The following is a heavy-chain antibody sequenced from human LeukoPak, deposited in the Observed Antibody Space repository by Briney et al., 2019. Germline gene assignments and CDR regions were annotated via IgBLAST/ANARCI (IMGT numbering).Heavy chain of an antibody. D-gene: IGHD2-21*02. CDR1: GGTFSSYA. Sequence: SVKVSCKASGGTFSSYAISWVRQAPGQGLEWMGGIIPIFGTANYAQKFQGRVTITADKSTSTAYMELSSLSSEDTAVYYCASSARYCGGDCYSYYFDYWGQGTLVTVSS. J-gene: IGHJ4*02. CDR2: IIPIFGTA. CDR3: ASSARYCGGDCYSYYFDY. V-gene: IGHV1-69*06.